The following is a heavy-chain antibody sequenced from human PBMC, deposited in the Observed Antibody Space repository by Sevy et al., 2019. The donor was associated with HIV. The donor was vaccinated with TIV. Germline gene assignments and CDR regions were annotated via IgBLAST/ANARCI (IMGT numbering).Heavy chain of an antibody. CDR3: ARNNCSITNCYMGDVFDI. Sequence: GGSLRLSCAASGFTFSSYSMNWVRQAPGKGLEWVSSISGISNYIYYADSMKGRFTVSRDKARNSLYLQMKRLRAEDTAVYYCARNNCSITNCYMGDVFDIWGQGTMVTVSS. V-gene: IGHV3-21*01. D-gene: IGHD2-2*02. CDR1: GFTFSSYS. J-gene: IGHJ3*02. CDR2: ISGISNYI.